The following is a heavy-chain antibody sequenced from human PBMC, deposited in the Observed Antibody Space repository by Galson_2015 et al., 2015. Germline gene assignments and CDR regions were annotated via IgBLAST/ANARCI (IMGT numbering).Heavy chain of an antibody. V-gene: IGHV1-18*04. CDR2: TSAYNGNT. J-gene: IGHJ4*02. CDR3: ARDPGTTFGLSY. Sequence: SVKVSCKASGYTFTSYGIGWVRQAPGQGLEWMGWTSAYNGNTNYAQKLQGRVTMTTDTSTSTAYMELKSLRSDDTAVYYCARDPGTTFGLSYWGQGTLVTVSS. D-gene: IGHD1-1*01. CDR1: GYTFTSYG.